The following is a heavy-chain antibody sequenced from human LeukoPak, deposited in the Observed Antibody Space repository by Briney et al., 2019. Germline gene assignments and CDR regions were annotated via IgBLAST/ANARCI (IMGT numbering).Heavy chain of an antibody. CDR3: AREGYGDYSFDY. D-gene: IGHD4-17*01. V-gene: IGHV3-66*01. J-gene: IGHJ4*02. CDR2: IYSGGNT. Sequence: PEESLRLSCAASGFTVSSNYMSWVRQAPGKGLEWVSVIYSGGNTYYADSVKGRFTISRDNSKNTLYLQMNSLRAEDTAVYYCAREGYGDYSFDYWGQGTLVTVSS. CDR1: GFTVSSNY.